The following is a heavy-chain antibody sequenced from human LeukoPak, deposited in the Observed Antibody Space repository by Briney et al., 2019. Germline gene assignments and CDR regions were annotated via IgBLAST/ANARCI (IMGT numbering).Heavy chain of an antibody. D-gene: IGHD6-13*01. Sequence: SVKVSCKASGGTFSSYAISWVRQAPGQGLEWVGGIIPIFGTANYAQKFQGRVTITTDESTSTAYMELSSLRSEDTAVYYCAREASYSSSWYNHFDYWGQGTLVTVSS. CDR1: GGTFSSYA. CDR3: AREASYSSSWYNHFDY. CDR2: IIPIFGTA. V-gene: IGHV1-69*05. J-gene: IGHJ4*02.